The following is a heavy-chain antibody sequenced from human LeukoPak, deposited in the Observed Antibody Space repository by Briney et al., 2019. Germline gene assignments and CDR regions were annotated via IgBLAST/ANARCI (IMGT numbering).Heavy chain of an antibody. CDR2: INHSGST. V-gene: IGHV4-34*01. J-gene: IGHJ4*02. D-gene: IGHD2-15*01. CDR1: GGSFSGYY. Sequence: SETLSLTCAVYGGSFSGYYWSWIRQPPGKGLEWIGEINHSGSTNYNPSLKSRVTISVDTSKNQFSLKLSSVTAADTAVYYCARVRYCSGGSCYLARFGYWGQGTLVTVSS. CDR3: ARVRYCSGGSCYLARFGY.